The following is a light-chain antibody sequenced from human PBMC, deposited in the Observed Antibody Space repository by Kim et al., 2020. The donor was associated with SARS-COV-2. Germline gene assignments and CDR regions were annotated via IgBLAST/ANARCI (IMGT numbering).Light chain of an antibody. J-gene: IGLJ3*02. CDR1: NRDVGGYNT. V-gene: IGLV2-14*03. CDR3: SSYSSNTTMV. Sequence: GQSFTISCTVTNRDVGGYNTVSWYQQRPGKAPKLVTYGVADRPSGVFNRFSGSKSGNTASLTISGLQPEDGADYYCSSYSSNTTMVFGGGTQLTVL. CDR2: GVA.